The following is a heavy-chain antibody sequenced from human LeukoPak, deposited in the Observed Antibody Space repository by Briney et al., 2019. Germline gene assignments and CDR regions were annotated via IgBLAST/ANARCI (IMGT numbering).Heavy chain of an antibody. V-gene: IGHV1-18*01. D-gene: IGHD4-17*01. CDR1: GYTFTIYG. CDR2: ISAYNGNT. Sequence: ASVKVSCKASGYTFTIYGISWVRQAPGQGLEWMGWISAYNGNTNYAQKLQGRVTMTTDTSTSTAYMELRSLRSDDTAVYYCARVTDYGDYVDYFDYWGQGTLVTVSS. J-gene: IGHJ4*02. CDR3: ARVTDYGDYVDYFDY.